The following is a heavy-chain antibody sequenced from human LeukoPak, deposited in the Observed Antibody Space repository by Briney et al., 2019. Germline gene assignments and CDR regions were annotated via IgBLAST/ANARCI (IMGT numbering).Heavy chain of an antibody. CDR1: GFTFSSYA. CDR2: ISGSGGST. CDR3: AKNGRGYSSDYFDY. D-gene: IGHD5-18*01. Sequence: GGSLRLSCAASGFTFSSYAMSWVRQAPGEGLEWVSAISGSGGSTYYADSVKGRFTISRDNSKNTLYQQMNTLRPEDTAVYSCAKNGRGYSSDYFDYWGQGTLVTVSS. V-gene: IGHV3-23*01. J-gene: IGHJ4*02.